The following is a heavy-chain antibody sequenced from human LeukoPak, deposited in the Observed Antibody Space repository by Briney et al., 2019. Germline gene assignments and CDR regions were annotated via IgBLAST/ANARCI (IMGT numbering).Heavy chain of an antibody. CDR3: ARDTSVGSGMQY. CDR2: IYHGGTT. D-gene: IGHD3-10*01. CDR1: GGPLSTYT. J-gene: IGHJ4*02. Sequence: SESLSLTCSVSGGPLSTYTWSWVRQSPGKGLEWIGYIYHGGTTNYSPSLKSRATISAHTARNQFSLRLRSVTAADTAIYYCARDTSVGSGMQYWGQGTLVSVSS. V-gene: IGHV4-59*01.